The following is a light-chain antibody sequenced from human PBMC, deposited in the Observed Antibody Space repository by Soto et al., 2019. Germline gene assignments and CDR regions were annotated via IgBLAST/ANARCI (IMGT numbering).Light chain of an antibody. J-gene: IGKJ4*01. Sequence: EIVLTQSPGALSLSPGEGATLRCSASESISSSYLAWYQQRRGQAPRLLIYSTSTRAAGISPRFSGSGAGRDCTLTISGLEPEDSAIYYCQQYGASPPATFGGGTRVEI. V-gene: IGKV3-20*01. CDR1: ESISSSY. CDR2: STS. CDR3: QQYGASPPAT.